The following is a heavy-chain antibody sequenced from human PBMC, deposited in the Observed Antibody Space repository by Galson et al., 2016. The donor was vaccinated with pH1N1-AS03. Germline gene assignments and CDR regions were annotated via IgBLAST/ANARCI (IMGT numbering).Heavy chain of an antibody. Sequence: SLRLSCATSGFTFSDYAMSWVRQAPGKGLEWVSAISGSRDRIYYIDAVKGRFTTSRDNFRNILYLQMNSLIAEDTAVYFCAREQKGTRGWYTVDYWGQGTVVTVSS. CDR3: AREQKGTRGWYTVDY. CDR1: GFTFSDYA. CDR2: ISGSRDRI. D-gene: IGHD6-19*01. J-gene: IGHJ4*02. V-gene: IGHV3-23*01.